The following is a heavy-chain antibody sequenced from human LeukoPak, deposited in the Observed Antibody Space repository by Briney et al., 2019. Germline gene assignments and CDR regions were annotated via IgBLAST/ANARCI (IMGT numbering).Heavy chain of an antibody. Sequence: GGSLRLSRATSGFTFSYYAMHWVRQAPGRGLEWVALIRSDTTSKYYADSVKGRFTVSRDNSKNTLYLQMNSLRPEDTAVYHCAKDRDGSGTYEKFLDVWGQGTMVTVSS. CDR1: GFTFSYYA. CDR2: IRSDTTSK. D-gene: IGHD3-10*01. J-gene: IGHJ6*02. CDR3: AKDRDGSGTYEKFLDV. V-gene: IGHV3-30*02.